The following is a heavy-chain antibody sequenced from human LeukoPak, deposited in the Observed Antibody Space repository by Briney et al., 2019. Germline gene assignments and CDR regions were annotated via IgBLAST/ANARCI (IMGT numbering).Heavy chain of an antibody. Sequence: PGGSLRLSCVASGFNFGNYWMSCVRQAPGKGLEFVGNIGDDGSEQNYVDSVKGRFTISRDNVKNSLYLQMNSLRVEDTAVYYCARDIIRGQSDFDYWGQGILVTVSS. CDR2: IGDDGSEQ. J-gene: IGHJ4*02. CDR1: GFNFGNYW. CDR3: ARDIIRGQSDFDY. V-gene: IGHV3-7*01. D-gene: IGHD5-12*01.